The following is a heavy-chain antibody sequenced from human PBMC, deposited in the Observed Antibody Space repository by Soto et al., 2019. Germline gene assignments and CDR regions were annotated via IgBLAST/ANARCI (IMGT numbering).Heavy chain of an antibody. Sequence: PGGSLRLSCAASGFTFSSYWMSWVRQAPGKGLEWVANIKQDGSEKYYVDSVKGRFTISRDNAKNSLYLQMNSLRAEDTAVYYCAREEGYYDSSGYGYWGQGTLVTVSS. V-gene: IGHV3-7*01. D-gene: IGHD3-22*01. CDR2: IKQDGSEK. J-gene: IGHJ4*02. CDR3: AREEGYYDSSGYGY. CDR1: GFTFSSYW.